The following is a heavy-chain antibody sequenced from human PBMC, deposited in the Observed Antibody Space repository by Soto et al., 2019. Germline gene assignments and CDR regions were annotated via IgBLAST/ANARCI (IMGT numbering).Heavy chain of an antibody. CDR2: IDRSDSYT. J-gene: IGHJ6*02. V-gene: IGHV5-10-1*01. D-gene: IGHD5-12*01. CDR3: ARDGDGYNNLKDV. Sequence: GEALKISCKGSGYSFTSYWISWVRQMPGKGLEWMGRIDRSDSYTNYSPSFQGHVTISADKSISTAYLQWSSLKASDTAMYYCARDGDGYNNLKDVWGQGITVTVSS. CDR1: GYSFTSYW.